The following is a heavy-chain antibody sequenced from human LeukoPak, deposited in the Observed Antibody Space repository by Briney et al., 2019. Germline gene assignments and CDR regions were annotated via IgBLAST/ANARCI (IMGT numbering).Heavy chain of an antibody. CDR3: AIGNYYDSSGSPAGDYYYYMDV. D-gene: IGHD3-22*01. Sequence: SETLSLTCTVSGGSISSYYWSWIRQPAGKGLEWIGRIYTGGSTNYNPSLKSRVTMSVDTSKNQFSLKLSSVTAADTAVYYCAIGNYYDSSGSPAGDYYYYMDVWGKGTTVTVSS. V-gene: IGHV4-4*07. J-gene: IGHJ6*03. CDR2: IYTGGST. CDR1: GGSISSYY.